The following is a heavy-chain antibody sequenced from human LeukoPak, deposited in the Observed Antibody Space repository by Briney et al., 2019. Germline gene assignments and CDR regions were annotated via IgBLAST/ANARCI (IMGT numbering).Heavy chain of an antibody. CDR1: GFTFSSYG. D-gene: IGHD3-22*01. J-gene: IGHJ4*02. V-gene: IGHV3-30*03. CDR2: ISYDGSNK. Sequence: GRSLRLSCAASGFTFSSYGMHWVRQAPGKGLEWVAVISYDGSNKYYADSVKGRFTISRDNAKNSLYLQMNSLRAEDTAVYYCARDTKSYYYDSSGYYIWGQGTLVTVSS. CDR3: ARDTKSYYYDSSGYYI.